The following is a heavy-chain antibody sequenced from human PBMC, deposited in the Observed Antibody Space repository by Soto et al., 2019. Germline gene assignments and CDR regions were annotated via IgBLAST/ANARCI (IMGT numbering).Heavy chain of an antibody. CDR1: GGSISSYY. CDR2: INHSGST. Sequence: TSETLSLTCTVSGGSISSYYWSWIRQPPGKGLEWIGEINHSGSTNYNPSLKSRVTISVDTSKNQFSLKLSSVTAADTAVYYCARVAGSTSCYAGCNWFDPWGQGTLVTVSS. D-gene: IGHD2-2*01. J-gene: IGHJ5*02. CDR3: ARVAGSTSCYAGCNWFDP. V-gene: IGHV4-34*01.